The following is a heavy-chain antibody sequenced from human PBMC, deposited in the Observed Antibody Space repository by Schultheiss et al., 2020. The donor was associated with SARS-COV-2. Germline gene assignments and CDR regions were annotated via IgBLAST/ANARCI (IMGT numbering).Heavy chain of an antibody. CDR2: IWYDGSNK. Sequence: GGSLRLSCAASGFTFSSYAMSWVRQAPGKGLEWVAVIWYDGSNKYYADSVKGRFTISRDNAKNSLYLQMNSLRAEDTAVYYCARDHSRYYYDSSDPPYWGQGTLVTVSS. D-gene: IGHD3-22*01. CDR1: GFTFSSYA. J-gene: IGHJ4*02. V-gene: IGHV3-33*08. CDR3: ARDHSRYYYDSSDPPY.